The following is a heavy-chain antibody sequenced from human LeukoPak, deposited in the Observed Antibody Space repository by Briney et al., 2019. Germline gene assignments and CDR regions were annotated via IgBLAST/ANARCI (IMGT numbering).Heavy chain of an antibody. D-gene: IGHD6-19*01. CDR1: GFTFSSYA. CDR2: ISGSGGST. CDR3: AKNLRKQWLPRGWFDP. J-gene: IGHJ5*02. V-gene: IGHV3-23*01. Sequence: PGGSLRLSCAASGFTFSSYAMSWVRQAPGKGREWVSAISGSGGSTYYADSVKGRFTISRDNSKNTLYLQMNSLRAEDTAVYYCAKNLRKQWLPRGWFDPWGQGTLVTVSS.